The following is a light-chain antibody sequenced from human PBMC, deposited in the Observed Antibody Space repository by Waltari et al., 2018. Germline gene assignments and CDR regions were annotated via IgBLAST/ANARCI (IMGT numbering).Light chain of an antibody. CDR2: DTS. Sequence: QALVTREPSLTVSAGGTVTRSSSHSAGSVSRGHYHHRFPQKPGQAPRTLIYDTSNKPAWTPARFSGSLLGGKAALTLSGAQPEDEANYYCFLSCSGAVIFGGGTKLTVL. CDR1: AGSVSRGHY. V-gene: IGLV7-46*01. CDR3: FLSCSGAVI. J-gene: IGLJ2*01.